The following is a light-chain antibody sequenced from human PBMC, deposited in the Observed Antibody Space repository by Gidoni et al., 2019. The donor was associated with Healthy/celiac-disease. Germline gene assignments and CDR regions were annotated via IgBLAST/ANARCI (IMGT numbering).Light chain of an antibody. CDR1: QSVSSSY. CDR3: QQYGSSPPLT. CDR2: GAS. V-gene: IGKV3-20*01. J-gene: IGKJ4*01. Sequence: EIVLTQSPGTLSLSPGERATLSCRASQSVSSSYLAWYQQKPGQAPRLLIYGASSRATGIPDRFSGSGSGTDFTLTIISLEPEDFAVYYCQQYGSSPPLTFXGXTKVEIK.